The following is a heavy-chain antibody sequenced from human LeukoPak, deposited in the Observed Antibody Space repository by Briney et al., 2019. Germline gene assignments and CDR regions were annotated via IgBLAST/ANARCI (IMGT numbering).Heavy chain of an antibody. CDR1: GFTFSSYE. CDR3: AKGPRMTTVTTNAFDI. J-gene: IGHJ3*02. Sequence: GGSLRLSCAASGFTFSSYEMNWVRQAPGKGLEWVSAISGSGGSTYYADSVKGRFTISRDNSKNTLYLQMNSLRAEDTAVYYCAKGPRMTTVTTNAFDIWGQGTMVTVSS. CDR2: ISGSGGST. V-gene: IGHV3-23*01. D-gene: IGHD4-17*01.